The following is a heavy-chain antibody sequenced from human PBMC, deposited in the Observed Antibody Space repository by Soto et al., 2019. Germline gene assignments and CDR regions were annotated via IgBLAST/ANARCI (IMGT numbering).Heavy chain of an antibody. CDR1: GYRFSSSW. V-gene: IGHV5-51*01. Sequence: GESLKISCQGTGYRFSSSWIGWVRQVPGKGLEWMGIIYPGDSETKYSPDFEGQVTISADRSTNTAYLQWRSLRASDTAMYYCARLGFPGAIYFDSWGLGTLVTVSS. J-gene: IGHJ4*02. CDR3: ARLGFPGAIYFDS. CDR2: IYPGDSET.